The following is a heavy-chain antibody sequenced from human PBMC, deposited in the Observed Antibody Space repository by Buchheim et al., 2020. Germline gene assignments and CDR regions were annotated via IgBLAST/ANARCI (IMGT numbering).Heavy chain of an antibody. D-gene: IGHD6-13*01. CDR1: GGSISSSSYY. CDR2: IYYSGST. J-gene: IGHJ4*02. CDR3: ARRDSSSWYVQGPSYFDY. V-gene: IGHV4-39*01. Sequence: QLQLQESGPGLVKPSETLSLTCTVSGGSISSSSYYWGWIRQPPGKGLEWIGSIYYSGSTYYNPSLKSRVTISVDTSKNQFSLKLSSVTAADTAVYYCARRDSSSWYVQGPSYFDYWGQGTL.